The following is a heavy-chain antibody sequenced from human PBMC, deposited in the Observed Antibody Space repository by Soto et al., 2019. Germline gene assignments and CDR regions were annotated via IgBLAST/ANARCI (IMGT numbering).Heavy chain of an antibody. D-gene: IGHD3-10*01. Sequence: GGSLRLSCAASGFTVSSNYMSWVRQAPGKGLEWVSVIYSGGSTYYADSVKGRFTISRDNSKNTLYLQMNSLRAEDTAVYYCARTDGSGTYGYGGGMDVWGQGTTVTVSS. CDR1: GFTVSSNY. CDR3: ARTDGSGTYGYGGGMDV. CDR2: IYSGGST. J-gene: IGHJ6*02. V-gene: IGHV3-53*01.